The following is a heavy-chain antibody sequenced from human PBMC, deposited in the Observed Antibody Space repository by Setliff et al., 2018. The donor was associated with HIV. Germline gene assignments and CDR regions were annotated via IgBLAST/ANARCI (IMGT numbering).Heavy chain of an antibody. CDR1: GYSFTIYW. D-gene: IGHD1-20*01. CDR2: IYPDDSDT. V-gene: IGHV5-51*01. J-gene: IGHJ4*02. Sequence: GESLKISCMGFGYSFTIYWIAWARQMPGKGLEWMGIIYPDDSDTNYSPSFRGQVTMSADKSINTAYLQWDSLKASDSAMYYCARAKNKWNPGDYWGQGTVVTVSS. CDR3: ARAKNKWNPGDY.